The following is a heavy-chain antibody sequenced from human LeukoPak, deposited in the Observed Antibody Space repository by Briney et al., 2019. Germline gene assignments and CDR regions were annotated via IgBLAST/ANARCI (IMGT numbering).Heavy chain of an antibody. CDR3: ARGRSWGYYGSGSYRDYYFDY. Sequence: SETLSLTCAVYGGSFSGYYWSWIRQPPGKGLEWIGEINHSGSTNYNPSLKGRVTISVDTSKNQFSLKLSSVTAADTAVYYRARGRSWGYYGSGSYRDYYFDYWGQGTLVTVSS. CDR1: GGSFSGYY. D-gene: IGHD3-10*01. CDR2: INHSGST. V-gene: IGHV4-34*01. J-gene: IGHJ4*02.